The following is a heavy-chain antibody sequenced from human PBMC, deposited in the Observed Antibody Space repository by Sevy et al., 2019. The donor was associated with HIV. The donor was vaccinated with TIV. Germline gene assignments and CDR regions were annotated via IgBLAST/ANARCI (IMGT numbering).Heavy chain of an antibody. V-gene: IGHV3-21*01. CDR1: GFTFSSYS. Sequence: GGSLRLSCAASGFTFSSYSMNWVRQAPGKGLEWVSSISSSSSYIYYANSVKGRFTISRYNAKNSLYLHMNSLRAEDTAVYYCARVRARGLLWFGKTFDPWGQGTLVTVSS. D-gene: IGHD3-10*01. CDR2: ISSSSSYI. J-gene: IGHJ5*02. CDR3: ARVRARGLLWFGKTFDP.